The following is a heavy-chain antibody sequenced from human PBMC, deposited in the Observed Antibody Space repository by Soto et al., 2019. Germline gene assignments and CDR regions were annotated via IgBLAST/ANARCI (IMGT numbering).Heavy chain of an antibody. D-gene: IGHD3-22*01. J-gene: IGHJ5*01. V-gene: IGHV4-59*01. CDR2: IFHSGIT. Sequence: SETLSLTCALNGGSLDGYYWSWIRQSPGKVLEWIGYIFHSGITDYNPSVKSRVTISIDKSRNLFSLTLTSVTAADTAVYYCARDRYFYDSRGYYRTLDSWGQGTLVTVSS. CDR1: GGSLDGYY. CDR3: ARDRYFYDSRGYYRTLDS.